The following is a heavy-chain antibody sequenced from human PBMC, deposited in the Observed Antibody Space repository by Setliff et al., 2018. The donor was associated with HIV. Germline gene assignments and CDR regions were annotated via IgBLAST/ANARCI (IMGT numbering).Heavy chain of an antibody. Sequence: SETLSLTCSVSGGSISTYYWSWIRQPPGQGLEWIGYIYYSGSTNYNPSLKSRVTISENKSKNQFSLKLRSVTAADTAVYYCARVVRRVPASYYYYYMDVWGKGTTVTVSS. CDR1: GGSISTYY. D-gene: IGHD2-2*01. V-gene: IGHV4-59*01. CDR2: IYYSGST. CDR3: ARVVRRVPASYYYYYMDV. J-gene: IGHJ6*03.